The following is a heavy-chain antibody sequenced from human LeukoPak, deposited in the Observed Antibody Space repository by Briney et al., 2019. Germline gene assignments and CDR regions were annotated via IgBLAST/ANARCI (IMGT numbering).Heavy chain of an antibody. J-gene: IGHJ1*01. CDR1: GFTFSSYG. D-gene: IGHD6-13*01. V-gene: IGHV3-23*01. CDR3: AKDRYSSSWYSPDSYAEYFQH. CDR2: ISGSGGST. Sequence: GGSLRLSCAASGFTFSSYGMSWVRQAPGKGLEWVSAISGSGGSTYYADSVKGRFTISRDNSKNTLYLQMNSLRAEDTAVYYCAKDRYSSSWYSPDSYAEYFQHWGQGTLVTVSS.